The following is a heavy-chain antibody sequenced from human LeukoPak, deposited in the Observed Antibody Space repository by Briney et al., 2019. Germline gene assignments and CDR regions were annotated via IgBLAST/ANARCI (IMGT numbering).Heavy chain of an antibody. J-gene: IGHJ4*02. CDR1: GFTFTNYW. CDR3: ARDRTVTSV. Sequence: PGGSLRLSCAASGFTFTNYWMTWFRQAPGKGLEWVANIKQDESEKYYVDSVKGRFTISRDNAKNSLYLQMNSLRAEDTAVYYCARDRTVTSVWGQGTLVTVSS. CDR2: IKQDESEK. V-gene: IGHV3-7*01. D-gene: IGHD4-17*01.